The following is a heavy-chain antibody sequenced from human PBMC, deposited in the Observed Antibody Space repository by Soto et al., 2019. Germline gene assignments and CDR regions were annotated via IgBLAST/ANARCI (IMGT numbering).Heavy chain of an antibody. CDR3: ARVITMVRGARDPFDY. Sequence: GGSLRLSCAASGFTFSSYAMHWVRQAPGKGLEWVAVISYDGSNKYYADSVKGRFTISRDNSKNTLYLQMNSLRAEDTAVYYCARVITMVRGARDPFDYWRQGTLVTVSS. D-gene: IGHD3-10*01. V-gene: IGHV3-30-3*01. J-gene: IGHJ4*02. CDR2: ISYDGSNK. CDR1: GFTFSSYA.